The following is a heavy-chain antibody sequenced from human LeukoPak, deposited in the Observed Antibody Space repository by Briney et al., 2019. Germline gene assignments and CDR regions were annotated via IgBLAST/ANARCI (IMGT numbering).Heavy chain of an antibody. Sequence: KASETLSLTCAVYGGSFSGYYWSWIRQSPGKGLEWIGEINHSGSTNYNPSLKSRVTISVDTSKNQFSLKLSSVTAADTAVYYCARGPDIVVVPAAKHFDYWGQGTLVTVSS. V-gene: IGHV4-34*01. CDR2: INHSGST. CDR1: GGSFSGYY. D-gene: IGHD2-2*01. J-gene: IGHJ4*02. CDR3: ARGPDIVVVPAAKHFDY.